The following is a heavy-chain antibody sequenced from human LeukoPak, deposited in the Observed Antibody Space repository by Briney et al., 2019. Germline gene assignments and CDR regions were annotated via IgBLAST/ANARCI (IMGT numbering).Heavy chain of an antibody. V-gene: IGHV4-34*01. D-gene: IGHD3-22*01. Sequence: SETLSLTSAVSGGSFSGYYWSWIRQPPGKGLEWIWEINHSGSTNYNPSLKSRVTISVDTSKNQFSLKLSSVTAAATGVYYCARGYNYDSSGYYSFDYWGQGTLVTVSS. CDR3: ARGYNYDSSGYYSFDY. CDR2: INHSGST. J-gene: IGHJ4*02. CDR1: GGSFSGYY.